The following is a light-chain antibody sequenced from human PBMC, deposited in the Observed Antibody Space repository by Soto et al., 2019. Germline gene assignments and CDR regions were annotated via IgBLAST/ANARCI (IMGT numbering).Light chain of an antibody. CDR3: QQYDNLPFT. Sequence: DIQMTQSPSSLSASVGDRVTITCQASQDISNYLNWYQQKPGKAPKRLIDDASNLETGVPSRFRGSGYGTDFTFTISSLQPEDIATYYCQQYDNLPFTFGPGTKVDIK. J-gene: IGKJ3*01. CDR2: DAS. CDR1: QDISNY. V-gene: IGKV1-33*01.